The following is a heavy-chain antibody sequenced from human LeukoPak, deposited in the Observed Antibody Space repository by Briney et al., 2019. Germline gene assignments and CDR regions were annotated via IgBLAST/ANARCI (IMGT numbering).Heavy chain of an antibody. J-gene: IGHJ6*02. Sequence: KSGGSLRLSCAASGFTFSDYYMSWIRQAPGAGLEWVSFIGGGGSPIYYADSVKGRFTISRDNARNSLYLQMNILRAEDTAVYYCARDLGYGDYGMVVWGQGTTVTVSS. CDR3: ARDLGYGDYGMVV. CDR1: GFTFSDYY. D-gene: IGHD4-17*01. CDR2: IGGGGSPI. V-gene: IGHV3-11*01.